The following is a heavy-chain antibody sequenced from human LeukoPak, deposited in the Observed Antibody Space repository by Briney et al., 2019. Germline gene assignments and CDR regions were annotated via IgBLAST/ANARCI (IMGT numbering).Heavy chain of an antibody. D-gene: IGHD6-19*01. CDR3: ASLDSSGLLP. Sequence: SETLSLTCTVSGGSISSYYWSWIRQPPGKGLEWIGYIYYSGSTNYNPSLKSRVTISVDTSKTKFSLKLSSVTAPDTAVHYFASLDSSGLLPWGQGTLVGVSS. V-gene: IGHV4-59*01. CDR2: IYYSGST. J-gene: IGHJ4*02. CDR1: GGSISSYY.